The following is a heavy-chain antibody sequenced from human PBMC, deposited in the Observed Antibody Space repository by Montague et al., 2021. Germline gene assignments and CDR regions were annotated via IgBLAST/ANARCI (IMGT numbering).Heavy chain of an antibody. CDR2: IRSKGYGGTA. CDR1: GFTFGDYV. D-gene: IGHD5-24*01. J-gene: IGHJ5*02. Sequence: SLRLSCAASGFTFGDYVMSWVRQPPGEGLEWVGFIRSKGYGGTAQYAASLKGRFTISRDDSNNIAYLQMNSLKAEDTAVYYCLRIMDMATINCFDPWGQGTLVTVSS. V-gene: IGHV3-49*04. CDR3: LRIMDMATINCFDP.